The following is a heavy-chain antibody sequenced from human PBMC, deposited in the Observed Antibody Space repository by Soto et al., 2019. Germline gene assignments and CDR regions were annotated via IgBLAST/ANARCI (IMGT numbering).Heavy chain of an antibody. CDR3: ARAPDLRYFDWFSDY. D-gene: IGHD3-9*01. CDR1: GFTFSSYG. J-gene: IGHJ4*02. Sequence: PGGSLRLSCAASGFTFSSYGMHRVRQAPGKGLEWVAVISYDGSNKYYADSVKGRFTISRDNSKNTLYLQMNSLRAEDTAVYYCARAPDLRYFDWFSDYWGQGT. V-gene: IGHV3-30-3*01. CDR2: ISYDGSNK.